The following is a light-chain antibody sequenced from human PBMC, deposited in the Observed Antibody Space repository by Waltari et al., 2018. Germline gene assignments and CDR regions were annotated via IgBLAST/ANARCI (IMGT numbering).Light chain of an antibody. J-gene: IGKJ1*01. CDR2: DTS. Sequence: DIQMTQSPSSLSASVGDRVTITCRASQSISTYLNWYQHKPGKAPNLLIFDTSTLQSGVPSRFSGSGSGTDFTLTISSLQPEDFATYYCQQSSSIPPTFGQGTKMEVK. V-gene: IGKV1-39*01. CDR1: QSISTY. CDR3: QQSSSIPPT.